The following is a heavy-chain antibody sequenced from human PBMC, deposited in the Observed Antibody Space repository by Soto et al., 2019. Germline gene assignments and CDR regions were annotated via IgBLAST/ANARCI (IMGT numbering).Heavy chain of an antibody. CDR3: AREGSLSVDSGSNCFDY. Sequence: EVQLVESGGGLVKPGGSLRLSCAASGFTFSSYSMNWVRQAPGKGLEWVSSISTTSSFIYSADSVKGRFTISRDNAKNSLYLQMNSLRAEDTAVYYCAREGSLSVDSGSNCFDYWGQGTLVTVSS. CDR2: ISTTSSFI. V-gene: IGHV3-21*02. J-gene: IGHJ4*02. CDR1: GFTFSSYS. D-gene: IGHD3-9*01.